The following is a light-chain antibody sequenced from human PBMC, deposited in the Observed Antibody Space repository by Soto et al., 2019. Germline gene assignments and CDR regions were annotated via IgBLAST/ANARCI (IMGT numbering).Light chain of an antibody. CDR1: QTISNY. V-gene: IGKV1-5*03. Sequence: DIQMTQSPSTLSASVGDRVTITCRASQTISNYLTWYQQRPGKAPKLLIYRSSILQNGVPSRFSGSGSGTEFTLTISSLQTDDFATYYCHQYYIYATCGRGPRVEL. CDR2: RSS. J-gene: IGKJ4*02. CDR3: HQYYIYAT.